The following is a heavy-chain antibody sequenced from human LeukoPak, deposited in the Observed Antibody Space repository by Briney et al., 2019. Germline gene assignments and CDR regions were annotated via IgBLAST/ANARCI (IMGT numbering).Heavy chain of an antibody. J-gene: IGHJ4*02. D-gene: IGHD6-6*01. V-gene: IGHV3-23*01. Sequence: GGSLRLSCAASGFTFSSYGMSWVRQAPGKGLEWVSAISGSGGSTYYADSVKGRFTISRDNAKNSLYLQMNSLRAEDTAVYYCARAGIAARHFDYWGQGTLVTVSS. CDR1: GFTFSSYG. CDR2: ISGSGGST. CDR3: ARAGIAARHFDY.